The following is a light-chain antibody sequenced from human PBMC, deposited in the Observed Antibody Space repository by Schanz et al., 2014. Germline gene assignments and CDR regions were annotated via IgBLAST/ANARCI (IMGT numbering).Light chain of an antibody. V-gene: IGLV2-14*03. CDR2: DVS. Sequence: QSALTQPASVSGSPGQSITISCTGTSSDVGGYNYVSWYQQHPGKAPKLMIYDVSYRPSGVSNRFSGSKSGNTASLTISGLQAEDEADYYCSSYTSKYSLVFGGGTKLTVL. CDR1: SSDVGGYNY. CDR3: SSYTSKYSLV. J-gene: IGLJ2*01.